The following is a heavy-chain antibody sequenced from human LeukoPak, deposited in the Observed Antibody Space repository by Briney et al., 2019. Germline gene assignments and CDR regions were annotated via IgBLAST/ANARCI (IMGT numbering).Heavy chain of an antibody. J-gene: IGHJ4*02. CDR1: GGSISSSTYY. Sequence: SETLSLTCTVSGGSISSSTYYWSWIRQSAGKGLEWIGRVDAGGDSDYNPSLMSRVTISVDTSKNQLSLRLTSVIAADTAQYYCARGDDHFDYWGQGTLVTVSS. D-gene: IGHD5-24*01. V-gene: IGHV4-61*02. CDR2: VDAGGDS. CDR3: ARGDDHFDY.